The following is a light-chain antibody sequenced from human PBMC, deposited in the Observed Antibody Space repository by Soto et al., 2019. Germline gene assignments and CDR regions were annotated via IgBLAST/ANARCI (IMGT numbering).Light chain of an antibody. CDR1: QSVSSTY. Sequence: EIVLTQSPGTLSLSPGERATLSCRASQSVSSTYLAWYQQKPGQAPRLLIYGASSRATGIPDRFGGSGSGTDFTLTISRLEPEDFAVYFCQQYDSSLYTVGQGTKLEIK. V-gene: IGKV3-20*01. CDR2: GAS. J-gene: IGKJ2*01. CDR3: QQYDSSLYT.